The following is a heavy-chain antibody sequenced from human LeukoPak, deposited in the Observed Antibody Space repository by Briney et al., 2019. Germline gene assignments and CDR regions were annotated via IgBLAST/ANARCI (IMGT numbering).Heavy chain of an antibody. CDR2: INPDGSTT. V-gene: IGHV3-74*01. Sequence: PGRSLRLSCAASGFTFTSYVMHWVRQAPGKGLVRVSRINPDGSTTAYADSVKGRFTISRDNAKNTLYLQLNGLRAEDTAVYYCAREYYAAADYWGQGTQVTVSS. CDR1: GFTFTSYV. J-gene: IGHJ4*02. D-gene: IGHD2-2*01. CDR3: AREYYAAADY.